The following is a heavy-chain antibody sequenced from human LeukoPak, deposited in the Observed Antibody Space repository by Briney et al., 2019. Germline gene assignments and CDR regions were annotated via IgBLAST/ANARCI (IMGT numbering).Heavy chain of an antibody. V-gene: IGHV3-23*01. CDR3: AKDRSGWYRRVGY. Sequence: PGGSLRLSCAASGFIFSNYAMSWVRQAPGKGLEWVSAIGTSGDSTYYADSVKGRFTISRDNSKNTLYMQKRSLRAENTAVYYCAKDRSGWYRRVGYWGQGNLVTVSS. D-gene: IGHD6-19*01. J-gene: IGHJ4*02. CDR1: GFIFSNYA. CDR2: IGTSGDST.